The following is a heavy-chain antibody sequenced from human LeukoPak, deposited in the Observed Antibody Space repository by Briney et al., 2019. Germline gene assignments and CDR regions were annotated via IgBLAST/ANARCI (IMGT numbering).Heavy chain of an antibody. Sequence: PSETLSLTCTVSGYSTSNGYYWGWIRQPPGKGLEWIGEIYHSGSTNYNPSLKSRVTISVDKSKNQFSLKLSSVTAADTAVYYCARVGDYYDSSPDYWGQGTLVTVSS. J-gene: IGHJ4*02. D-gene: IGHD3-22*01. CDR2: IYHSGST. V-gene: IGHV4-38-2*02. CDR1: GYSTSNGYY. CDR3: ARVGDYYDSSPDY.